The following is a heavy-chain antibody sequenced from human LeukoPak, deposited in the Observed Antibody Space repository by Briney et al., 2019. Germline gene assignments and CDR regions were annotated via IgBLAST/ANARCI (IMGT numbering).Heavy chain of an antibody. Sequence: GGSLRLSCAASGFTVSSNYMSWVRQPAGKGLEWVSVLYSGGATFYADSVKGRFTISRDTSKNTLYLQMNDLRADNTAVYYCTKLKGWYGEGFFDYWGQGTLVTVSS. CDR3: TKLKGWYGEGFFDY. J-gene: IGHJ4*02. CDR2: LYSGGAT. CDR1: GFTVSSNY. V-gene: IGHV3-53*01. D-gene: IGHD6-19*01.